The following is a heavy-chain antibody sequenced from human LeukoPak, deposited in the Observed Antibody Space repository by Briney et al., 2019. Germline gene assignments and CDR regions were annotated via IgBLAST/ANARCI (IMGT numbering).Heavy chain of an antibody. Sequence: RASVKVSCKASGGTFSSYAISWVRQAPGQGLEWMGGIIPIFGTANYAQKFQGRVTITADESTSTAYMGLSSLRSEDTAVYYCASRTVGNWFDPWGQGTLVTVSS. CDR1: GGTFSSYA. J-gene: IGHJ5*02. CDR2: IIPIFGTA. D-gene: IGHD4-11*01. CDR3: ASRTVGNWFDP. V-gene: IGHV1-69*01.